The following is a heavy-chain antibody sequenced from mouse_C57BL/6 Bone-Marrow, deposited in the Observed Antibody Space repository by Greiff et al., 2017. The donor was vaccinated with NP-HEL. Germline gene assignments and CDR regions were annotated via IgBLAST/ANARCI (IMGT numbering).Heavy chain of an antibody. CDR1: GYSIISGYY. CDR2: ISYDGSN. D-gene: IGHD1-1*01. Sequence: ESGPGLVKPSQSLSLTCSVTGYSIISGYYGNWIRQFPGNKLEWMAYISYDGSNNYNPSLKNRISITRDISKNQFFLKLTSVTTEDTATYYCAREGSYYGSPFAYWGQGTLVTVSA. CDR3: AREGSYYGSPFAY. J-gene: IGHJ3*01. V-gene: IGHV3-6*01.